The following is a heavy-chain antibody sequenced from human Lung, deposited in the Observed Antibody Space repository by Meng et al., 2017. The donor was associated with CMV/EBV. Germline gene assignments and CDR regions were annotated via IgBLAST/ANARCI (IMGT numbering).Heavy chain of an antibody. CDR1: GGSFSGYY. J-gene: IGHJ4*02. V-gene: IGHV4-34*01. CDR3: ARMVVAPLVFDY. D-gene: IGHD2-15*01. Sequence: GSLRLXCAVYGGSFSGYYWSWIRQPPGKGLEWIGEINHSGSTNYNTSLKSRVTISVDTSKNQFSLKLSSVTAADTAVYYCARMVVAPLVFDYWGQGTLVTVSS. CDR2: INHSGST.